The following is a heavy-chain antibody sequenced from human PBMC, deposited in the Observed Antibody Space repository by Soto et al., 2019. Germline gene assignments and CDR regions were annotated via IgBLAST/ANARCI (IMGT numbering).Heavy chain of an antibody. J-gene: IGHJ4*02. CDR1: GFSLSNVRMG. V-gene: IGHV2-26*01. CDR2: IFSNDEK. D-gene: IGHD2-15*01. CDR3: ARTSIVSFLFDY. Sequence: QVTLKESGPVLVKPTETLTLTCTVSGFSLSNVRMGVSWIRQPPGKALEWLAHIFSNDEKSYSTSLKNRLPISKDTSRGQVVLTMTDMYPVDTATYYCARTSIVSFLFDYWGQGTVVTVSS.